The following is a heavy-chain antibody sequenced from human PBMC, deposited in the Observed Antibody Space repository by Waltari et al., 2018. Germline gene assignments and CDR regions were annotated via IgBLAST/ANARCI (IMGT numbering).Heavy chain of an antibody. J-gene: IGHJ3*02. D-gene: IGHD6-19*01. CDR1: GFTCSSYA. CDR2: ISGSGGST. V-gene: IGHV3-23*04. Sequence: EVQLVESGGGLVQPGGSLRLSCAAAGFTCSSYAMSGVGQAPGEGLWCVSAISGSGGSTYYADSVKGRFTISRDNSKTTLYLQMNSLRAEDTAVYYCATGIAVAGGAFDIWGQGTMVTVSS. CDR3: ATGIAVAGGAFDI.